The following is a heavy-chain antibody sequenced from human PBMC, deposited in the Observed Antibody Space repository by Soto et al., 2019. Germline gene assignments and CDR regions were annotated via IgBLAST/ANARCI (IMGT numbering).Heavy chain of an antibody. Sequence: SETLSLTCTVSGGPISNYYWTWIRQPAGKGLEWIGRMYTSGITNYNPSLKSRVTMSVDTSKNQFSLKLRPVTAADTAVYYCARECYSDTYADYQILDVWGQGTTVTV. D-gene: IGHD4-17*01. J-gene: IGHJ6*02. V-gene: IGHV4-4*07. CDR3: ARECYSDTYADYQILDV. CDR2: MYTSGIT. CDR1: GGPISNYY.